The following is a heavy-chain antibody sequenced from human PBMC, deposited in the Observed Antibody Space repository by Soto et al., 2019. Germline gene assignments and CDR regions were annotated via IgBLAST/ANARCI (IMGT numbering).Heavy chain of an antibody. CDR3: ARSQRGRTAFTFDY. CDR2: IYHSGST. J-gene: IGHJ4*02. Sequence: PSETLSLTCAVSGGSISSSNWWSWVRQPPGKGLEWIGEIYHSGSTNYNPSLKSRLSLSVDMSKNQFSLKLASVTAADTAVYFCARSQRGRTAFTFDYWGQGALVTV. D-gene: IGHD3-16*01. CDR1: GGSISSSNW. V-gene: IGHV4-4*02.